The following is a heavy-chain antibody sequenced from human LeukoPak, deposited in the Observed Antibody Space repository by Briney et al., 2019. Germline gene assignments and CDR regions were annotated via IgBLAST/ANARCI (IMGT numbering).Heavy chain of an antibody. V-gene: IGHV4-59*08. J-gene: IGHJ3*02. CDR1: GGSISSYY. Sequence: SETLSLTCTVSGGSISSYYWSWIRQPPGKGLEWIGYIYYSGSTNYNPSLKSRVTISVDTSKNQFSLKLSSVTAADTAVYYCAQGDGYNLDAFDIWGQGTMVTVSS. CDR3: AQGDGYNLDAFDI. CDR2: IYYSGST. D-gene: IGHD5-12*01.